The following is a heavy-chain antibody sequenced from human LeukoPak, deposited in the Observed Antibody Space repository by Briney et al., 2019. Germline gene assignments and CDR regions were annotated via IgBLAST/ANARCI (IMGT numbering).Heavy chain of an antibody. CDR3: ATNPMYNWNYLDCGMDV. J-gene: IGHJ6*02. Sequence: SQTLSLTCAISGDSVSSNSAAWNWIRQSPSRGLEWLGRTYYRSKWYNDYAVSVKSRITINPDTSKNQFSLQLNSVTPEDTAVYYCATNPMYNWNYLDCGMDVWGQGTTVTVSS. CDR1: GDSVSSNSAA. D-gene: IGHD1-7*01. V-gene: IGHV6-1*01. CDR2: TYYRSKWYN.